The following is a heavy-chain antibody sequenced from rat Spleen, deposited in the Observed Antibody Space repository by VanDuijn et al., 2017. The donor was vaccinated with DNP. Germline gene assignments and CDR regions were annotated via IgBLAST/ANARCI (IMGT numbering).Heavy chain of an antibody. J-gene: IGHJ2*01. CDR1: GFPLTKYG. D-gene: IGHD4-3*01. Sequence: QVQLGESGPGLMQPSQTLSLTCTVSGFPLTKYGVSWVRQPPGKGLEWMGVMWSDGDTSYNSALKSRLSINRDTSKSQVFLKMNSLQTEDTATYFCARDPYNSGFDYWGQGVMVTVSS. CDR2: MWSDGDT. CDR3: ARDPYNSGFDY. V-gene: IGHV2-32*01.